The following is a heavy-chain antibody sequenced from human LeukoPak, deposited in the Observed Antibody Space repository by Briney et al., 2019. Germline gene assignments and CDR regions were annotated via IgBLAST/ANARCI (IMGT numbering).Heavy chain of an antibody. CDR3: ARDRGDYYGSGSYYETPNWFDP. D-gene: IGHD3-10*01. CDR2: ISYDGSNK. CDR1: GFTFSSYA. V-gene: IGHV3-30-3*01. Sequence: GSLRLSCAASGFTFSSYAMHWVRQAPGKGLEWVAVISYDGSNKYYADSVKGRFTISRDNSKNTLYLQMNSLRAEDTAVYYCARDRGDYYGSGSYYETPNWFDPWGQGTLVTVSS. J-gene: IGHJ5*02.